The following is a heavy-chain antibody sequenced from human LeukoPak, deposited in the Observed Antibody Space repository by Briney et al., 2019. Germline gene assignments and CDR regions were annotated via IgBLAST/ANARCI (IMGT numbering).Heavy chain of an antibody. CDR3: ARVPVGYQGYSSAWYTDY. Sequence: GRFTISRDNAKNSLYLQMNSLRAEDTAVYYCARVPVGYQGYSSAWYTDYWGQGTLVSVSS. V-gene: IGHV3-11*06. J-gene: IGHJ4*02. D-gene: IGHD6-19*01.